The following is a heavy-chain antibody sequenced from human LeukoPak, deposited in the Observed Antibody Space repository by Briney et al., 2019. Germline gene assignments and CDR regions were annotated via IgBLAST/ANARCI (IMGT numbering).Heavy chain of an antibody. CDR3: ARSGGYSSSWYRGRWFDP. CDR1: GGSISSSSYY. J-gene: IGHJ5*02. Sequence: SETLSLTCTVSGGSISSSSYYWGWIRQPPGKELQWIASVYYSGRTNYSPSLKSRVTISVDTSEKQFSLQLNSVTAADTAVYYCARSGGYSSSWYRGRWFDPWGQGTLVTVSS. D-gene: IGHD6-13*01. V-gene: IGHV4-39*01. CDR2: VYYSGRT.